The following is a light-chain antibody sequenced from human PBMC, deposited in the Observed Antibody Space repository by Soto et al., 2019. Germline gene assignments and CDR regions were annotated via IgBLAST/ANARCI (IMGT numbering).Light chain of an antibody. CDR3: SSFTTSYFYV. J-gene: IGLJ1*01. V-gene: IGLV2-14*01. CDR2: GVT. Sequence: QSVLTQPASVSGSPGQSITISCTGSDSDIGAYNYVSWYQQHPGKAPKLLIHGVTRRPSGVSSRFSASNSAYTASLTISGLQAEDEANYYCSSFTTSYFYVFGPGTKLTVL. CDR1: DSDIGAYNY.